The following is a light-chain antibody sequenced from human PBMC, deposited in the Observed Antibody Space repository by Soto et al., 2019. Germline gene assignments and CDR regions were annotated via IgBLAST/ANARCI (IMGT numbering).Light chain of an antibody. CDR3: SSYTSSNTLVI. CDR2: GVS. J-gene: IGLJ2*01. Sequence: QSALTQPASVSGSPGQSITISCTGTSSDVGDYNFVSWYQQHPATAPKLMIYGVSNRPSGVSHRFSGSKSGNTASLTISGLQAEDEADYYCSSYTSSNTLVIFGGGTKVTVL. CDR1: SSDVGDYNF. V-gene: IGLV2-14*03.